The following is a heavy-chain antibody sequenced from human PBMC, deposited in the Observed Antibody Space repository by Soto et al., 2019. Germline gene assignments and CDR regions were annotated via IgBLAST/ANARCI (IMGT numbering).Heavy chain of an antibody. CDR1: GGSVSSCY. CDR2: IYYSGST. CDR3: ARAPWGSSRLEFDY. V-gene: IGHV4-59*02. D-gene: IGHD6-13*01. Sequence: PSETLALTCTVSGGSVSSCYGSGIRQSPGKGLEWIGFIYYSGSTNYNPSLKSRVTISVDTSKNQFSLKLSSVTAADTAVYYCARAPWGSSRLEFDYWGQGTLVTVSS. J-gene: IGHJ4*02.